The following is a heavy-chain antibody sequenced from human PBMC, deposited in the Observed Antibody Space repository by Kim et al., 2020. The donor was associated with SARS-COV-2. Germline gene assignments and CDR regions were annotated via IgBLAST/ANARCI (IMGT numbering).Heavy chain of an antibody. Sequence: SETLSLTCTVSGGSVSSADYYWSWIRQPPGKGLEWIGYIYYSGSTNYNPSLKSRVTISVDTSKNQFSLKLSSVTAADTAVYYCARERFGDYGRDSWGQGT. CDR2: IYYSGST. J-gene: IGHJ4*02. D-gene: IGHD4-17*01. V-gene: IGHV4-61*08. CDR1: GGSVSSADYY. CDR3: ARERFGDYGRDS.